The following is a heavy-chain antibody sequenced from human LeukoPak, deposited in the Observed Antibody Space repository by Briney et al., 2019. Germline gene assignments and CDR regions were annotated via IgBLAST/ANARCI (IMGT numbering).Heavy chain of an antibody. J-gene: IGHJ4*02. Sequence: SQTLSLTCTVSGGSVSSGAYYWSWIRQHPGKGLEWIGYIYHSGRTYYNPSLKSRATISVDTSKNQFSLKLSSVTAADTAVFYCAILRCSGGSCYLDYWGQGTLVTVSS. CDR2: IYHSGRT. D-gene: IGHD2-15*01. CDR1: GGSVSSGAYY. V-gene: IGHV4-31*03. CDR3: AILRCSGGSCYLDY.